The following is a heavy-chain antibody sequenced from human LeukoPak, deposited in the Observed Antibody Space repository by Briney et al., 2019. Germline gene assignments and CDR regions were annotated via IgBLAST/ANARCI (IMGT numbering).Heavy chain of an antibody. CDR2: IIPIFGTA. J-gene: IGHJ6*02. CDR1: GGTFSSYA. D-gene: IGHD5-18*01. CDR3: ARSRGGYSPPTGIQLLDYYYYYGMDV. Sequence: GASVNVSCKASGGTFSSYAISWVRQAPGQGLEWMGGIIPIFGTANYAQKFQGRVTITADESTSTAYMELSSLRSEDTAVYYCARSRGGYSPPTGIQLLDYYYYYGMDVWGQGTTVTVSS. V-gene: IGHV1-69*13.